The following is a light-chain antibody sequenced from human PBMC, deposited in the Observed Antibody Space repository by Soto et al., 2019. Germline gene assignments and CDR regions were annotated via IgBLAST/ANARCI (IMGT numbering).Light chain of an antibody. V-gene: IGLV2-14*01. CDR3: SSYTSISTPVV. J-gene: IGLJ2*01. CDR1: SSDVGGYNY. Sequence: QSALTQPASVSGSPGQSITISCTGTSSDVGGYNYVSWYQQHPGKAPKLMIYDVSNRPSGVSNRFSGSKSGNTASLTISGLQAEDEADYYCSSYTSISTPVVFGGGTTLTVL. CDR2: DVS.